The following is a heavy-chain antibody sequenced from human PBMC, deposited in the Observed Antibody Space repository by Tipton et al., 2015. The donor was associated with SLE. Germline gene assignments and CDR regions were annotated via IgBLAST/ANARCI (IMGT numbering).Heavy chain of an antibody. CDR3: ARGNYPDAFDI. CDR2: IYYSGST. J-gene: IGHJ3*02. D-gene: IGHD1-7*01. CDR1: GGSISSGDYY. Sequence: TLSLTCTVSGGSISSGDYYWSWIRQPPGKGLEWIGYIYYSGSTSYNPSLTSRVTISVDTPKNQFSLKLSSVTAADTAVYYCARGNYPDAFDIWGQGTMVTVSS. V-gene: IGHV4-30-4*01.